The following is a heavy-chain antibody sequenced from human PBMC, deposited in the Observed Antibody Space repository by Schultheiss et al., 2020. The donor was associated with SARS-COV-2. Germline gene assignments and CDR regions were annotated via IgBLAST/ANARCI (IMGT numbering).Heavy chain of an antibody. J-gene: IGHJ4*02. CDR1: GGSVSRYY. Sequence: SETLSLTCTVSGGSVSRYYWSWIRQPPGKGLEWIGEINHSGSTNYNPSLKSRVTISVDTSKNQFSLKLSSVTAADTAVYYCARGVRTVTTSFDYWGQGTLVTVSS. CDR3: ARGVRTVTTSFDY. CDR2: INHSGST. V-gene: IGHV4-34*01. D-gene: IGHD4-17*01.